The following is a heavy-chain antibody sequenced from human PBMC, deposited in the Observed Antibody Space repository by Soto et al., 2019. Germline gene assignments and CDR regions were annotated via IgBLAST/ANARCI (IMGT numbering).Heavy chain of an antibody. CDR1: GDSDSSNSAA. D-gene: IGHD6-6*01. CDR2: TYYRSKWYN. J-gene: IGHJ4*02. Sequence: SPTHSLTCAISGDSDSSNSAAWNRNRKSPSRGLEWLGRTYYRSKWYNDYAVSVKSRITINPDTSKNQSSLQLNSVTPEDTAVYYCARAPSSSSSQFDYWGQGTLVTVSS. V-gene: IGHV6-1*01. CDR3: ARAPSSSSSQFDY.